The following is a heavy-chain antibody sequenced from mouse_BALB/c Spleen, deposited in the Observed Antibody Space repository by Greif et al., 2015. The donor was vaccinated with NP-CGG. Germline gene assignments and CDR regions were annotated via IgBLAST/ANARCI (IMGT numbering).Heavy chain of an antibody. CDR2: IWTGGGT. CDR3: VRDKGYYHGYLGYAMDY. V-gene: IGHV2-9-2*01. D-gene: IGHD1-2*01. J-gene: IGHJ4*01. Sequence: QVQLQQSGPGLVAPSQSLSITCTVSGFSLTSYDISWIRQPPGKGLEWLGVIWTGGGTNYNSAFMSRLSISKDNSKSQVFLKMNSLQTDDTAIYYCVRDKGYYHGYLGYAMDYWGQGTSVTVSS. CDR1: GFSLTSYD.